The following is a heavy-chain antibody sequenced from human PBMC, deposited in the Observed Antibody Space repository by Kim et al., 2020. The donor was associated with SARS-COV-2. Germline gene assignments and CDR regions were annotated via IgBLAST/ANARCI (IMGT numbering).Heavy chain of an antibody. V-gene: IGHV3-23*01. J-gene: IGHJ6*02. D-gene: IGHD6-19*01. CDR2: ISGSGGST. CDR1: GFTFSSYA. Sequence: GGSLRLSCAASGFTFSSYAMSWVRQAPGKGLEWVSAISGSGGSTYYADSVKGRFTISRDNSKNTLYLQMNSLRAEDTAVYYCAKYNSSGHGSGWYYPYDYYYYGMDVWGQGTTVTVSS. CDR3: AKYNSSGHGSGWYYPYDYYYYGMDV.